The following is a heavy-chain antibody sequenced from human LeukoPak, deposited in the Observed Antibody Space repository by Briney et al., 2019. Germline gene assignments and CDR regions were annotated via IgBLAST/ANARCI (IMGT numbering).Heavy chain of an antibody. CDR3: ARPWNHYRSGGYLGFGDWYFDL. D-gene: IGHD3-22*01. CDR1: GFNFNDFY. J-gene: IGHJ2*01. Sequence: GGSLRLSCAASGFNFNDFYMSWIRQAPGKGLEWISYISGSGTTIYYADSVKGRFTISRDNAKNSVYLQLTSLRDEDTAVYYCARPWNHYRSGGYLGFGDWYFDLWGRGTLVTVSS. V-gene: IGHV3-11*04. CDR2: ISGSGTTI.